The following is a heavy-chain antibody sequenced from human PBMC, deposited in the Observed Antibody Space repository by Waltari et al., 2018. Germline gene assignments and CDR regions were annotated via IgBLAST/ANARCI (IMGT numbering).Heavy chain of an antibody. D-gene: IGHD2-21*01. CDR1: GYTFINYE. V-gene: IGHV1-8*02. Sequence: QVQLVQSGAEVLRPGASVKVSCQASGYTFINYEINWGRQAAGQGLERMGWVNPNSGATAYAQKFQGRITMTWDTSISTAYMEMSNLRSDDTAVLYCARGRDVFANFDYNWFDPWGQGTLVTVSS. CDR3: ARGRDVFANFDYNWFDP. CDR2: VNPNSGAT. J-gene: IGHJ5*02.